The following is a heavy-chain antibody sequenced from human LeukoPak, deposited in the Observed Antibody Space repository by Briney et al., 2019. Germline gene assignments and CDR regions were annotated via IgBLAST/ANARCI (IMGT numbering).Heavy chain of an antibody. J-gene: IGHJ4*02. CDR2: IIPIFGTA. V-gene: IGHV1-69*06. Sequence: EASVKVSCKASGGTFSSYAISWVRQAPGQGLEWMGGIIPIFGTANYAQKFQGRVTITADKSTSTAYMELSSLRSDDTAVYYCARRGGRYRLDYWGQGTLLTVSS. CDR1: GGTFSSYA. CDR3: ARRGGRYRLDY. D-gene: IGHD1-26*01.